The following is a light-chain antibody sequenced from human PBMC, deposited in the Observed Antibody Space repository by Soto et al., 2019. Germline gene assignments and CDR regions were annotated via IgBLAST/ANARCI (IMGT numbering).Light chain of an antibody. CDR2: DAS. Sequence: DIQMTQSPSTLSASVGDRVTITCRASQSISSWLAWYQQKPGKAPKLLIYDASSLESGVPSRFSGSGSGTEFTLTISSLQPDDVATYYCKQYNSYAITFGQGKRLEIK. J-gene: IGKJ5*01. CDR1: QSISSW. V-gene: IGKV1-5*01. CDR3: KQYNSYAIT.